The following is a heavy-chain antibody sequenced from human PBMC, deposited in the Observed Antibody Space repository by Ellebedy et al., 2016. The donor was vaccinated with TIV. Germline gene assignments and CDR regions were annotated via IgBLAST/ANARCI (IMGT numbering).Heavy chain of an antibody. J-gene: IGHJ4*02. Sequence: GESLKISXSASGFTFSSYAMHWVRQAPGKGLEYVSAISSNGGSTYYADSVKGRFTISRDNSKNTLYLQMSSLRAEDTAVYYCVKDSIDSSGYYGFDYWGQGTLVTVSS. CDR1: GFTFSSYA. D-gene: IGHD3-22*01. CDR3: VKDSIDSSGYYGFDY. V-gene: IGHV3-64D*06. CDR2: ISSNGGST.